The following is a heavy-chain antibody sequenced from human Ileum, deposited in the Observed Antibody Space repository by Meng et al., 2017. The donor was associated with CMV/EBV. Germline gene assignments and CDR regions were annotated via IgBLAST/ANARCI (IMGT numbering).Heavy chain of an antibody. V-gene: IGHV3-23*01. J-gene: IGHJ5*02. Sequence: GGSLRLSCAASGLTFSSYAMSWVRQAPGKGLEWVSGISGSGGSTYYADSVKGRFTISRDNSKNTLYLQMNSLRAEDTAVYYCAKAYSLMVYDIGTNWFDPWGQGTLVTVSS. CDR3: AKAYSLMVYDIGTNWFDP. D-gene: IGHD2-8*01. CDR1: GLTFSSYA. CDR2: ISGSGGST.